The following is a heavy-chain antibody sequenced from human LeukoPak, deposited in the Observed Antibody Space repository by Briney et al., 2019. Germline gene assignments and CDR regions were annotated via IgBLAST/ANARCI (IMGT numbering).Heavy chain of an antibody. CDR2: ISGSGGST. V-gene: IGHV3-23*01. CDR3: ATKVGGYDILTGYYIFDY. CDR1: GFTFSSYA. D-gene: IGHD3-9*01. Sequence: GGSLRLSCAASGFTFSSYAMSWVRQAPGKGLEWVSAISGSGGSTYYADSVKGRFTISRDNSKNTLCLQMNSLGAEDTAVYYCATKVGGYDILTGYYIFDYWGQGTPVTVSS. J-gene: IGHJ4*02.